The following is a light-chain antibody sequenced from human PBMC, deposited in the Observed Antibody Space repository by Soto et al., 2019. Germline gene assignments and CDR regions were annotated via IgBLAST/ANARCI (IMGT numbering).Light chain of an antibody. CDR1: QSVSSY. Sequence: EIVLTQSRATLSLSPCEIATLSSRASQSVSSYLAWYQQKPGKVPKLLIYAASTLQSGVPSRFSGSGYETDFTLTISSLETEDFAVYYCQHRMNWPLTFGQGTRLEIK. CDR3: QHRMNWPLT. V-gene: IGKV3-11*01. CDR2: AAS. J-gene: IGKJ5*01.